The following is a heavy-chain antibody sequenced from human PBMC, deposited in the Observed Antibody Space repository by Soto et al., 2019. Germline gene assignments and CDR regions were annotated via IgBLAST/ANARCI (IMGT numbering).Heavy chain of an antibody. V-gene: IGHV3-23*01. CDR2: ISGGGGST. CDR3: AKDTLYGDYVG. CDR1: GSTFRSYA. D-gene: IGHD4-17*01. J-gene: IGHJ4*02. Sequence: GGSLRLSCAASGSTFRSYAMTWVRQAPGKGLEWVSAISGGGGSTYYADSVKGRFTISRDNSKNTLYLQMNSLRAEDTALYYCAKDTLYGDYVGWGQGTLVTVS.